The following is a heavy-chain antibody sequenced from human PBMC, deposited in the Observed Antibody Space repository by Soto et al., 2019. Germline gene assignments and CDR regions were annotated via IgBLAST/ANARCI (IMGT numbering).Heavy chain of an antibody. CDR1: GFTFSHYA. V-gene: IGHV3-64*01. Sequence: EVQLVESGGGLVQPGGTLRVSCAASGFTFSHYAIHWVRQAPGKGLEYVSAISGDGDSTYYANSVKGRFTISRDNSKNTLYHQMASLREEDMAVYYCARRYAFSSNYQYFHMDVWGKGTTVTVSS. D-gene: IGHD2-8*01. J-gene: IGHJ6*03. CDR2: ISGDGDST. CDR3: ARRYAFSSNYQYFHMDV.